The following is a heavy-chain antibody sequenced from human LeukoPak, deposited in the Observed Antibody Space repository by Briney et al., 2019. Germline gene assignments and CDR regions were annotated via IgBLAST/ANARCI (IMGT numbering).Heavy chain of an antibody. V-gene: IGHV1-69*05. CDR3: ARDSRYSSGWYEP. CDR2: IIPIFGTA. Sequence: SVKVSCKASGGTFSSYAISWVRQAPGQGLEWMGGIIPIFGTANYVQKFQGRVTITTDESTSTAYMELSSLRSEDTAVYYCARDSRYSSGWYEPWGQGTLVTASS. J-gene: IGHJ5*02. CDR1: GGTFSSYA. D-gene: IGHD6-19*01.